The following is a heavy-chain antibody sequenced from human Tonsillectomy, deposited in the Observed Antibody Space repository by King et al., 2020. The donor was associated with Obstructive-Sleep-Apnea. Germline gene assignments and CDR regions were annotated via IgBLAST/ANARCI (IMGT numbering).Heavy chain of an antibody. CDR3: ARHTHSGYDPRFDY. J-gene: IGHJ4*02. CDR2: IYYSGST. D-gene: IGHD5-12*01. CDR1: GGSISSYY. V-gene: IGHV4-59*08. Sequence: VQLQESGPGLVKPSETLSLTCTVSGGSISSYYWSWIRQPPGKGLEWIGYIYYSGSTNYNPSLKSRVTISVDTSKNQFSLTLSSVTAADTAVYYCARHTHSGYDPRFDYWGQGTLVTVSS.